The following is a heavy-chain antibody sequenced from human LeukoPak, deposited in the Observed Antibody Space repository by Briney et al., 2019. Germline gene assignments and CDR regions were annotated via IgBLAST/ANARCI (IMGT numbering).Heavy chain of an antibody. CDR2: ISAYNGNT. D-gene: IGHD5-12*01. CDR1: GYTFTSYG. V-gene: IGHV1-18*01. Sequence: ASVKVSCKASGYTFTSYGISWVRQAPGQGLEWMGWISAYNGNTNYAQKFQGRVTMTRNTSISTAYMELSSLRSEDTAVYYCGLVASPIDYWGQGTLVTVSS. J-gene: IGHJ4*02. CDR3: GLVASPIDY.